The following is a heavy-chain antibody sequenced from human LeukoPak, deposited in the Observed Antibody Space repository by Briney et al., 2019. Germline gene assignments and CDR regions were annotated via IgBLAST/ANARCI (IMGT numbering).Heavy chain of an antibody. CDR2: INTNTGNP. D-gene: IGHD6-13*01. CDR1: GGTFSSYA. CDR3: ATLSSSWYGRAVDY. J-gene: IGHJ4*02. Sequence: ASVKVSCKASGGTFSSYAISWVRQAPGQGLEWMGWINTNTGNPTYAQGFTGRFVFSLDTSVSTAYLQISSLKAEDTAVYYCATLSSSWYGRAVDYWGQGTLVTVSS. V-gene: IGHV7-4-1*02.